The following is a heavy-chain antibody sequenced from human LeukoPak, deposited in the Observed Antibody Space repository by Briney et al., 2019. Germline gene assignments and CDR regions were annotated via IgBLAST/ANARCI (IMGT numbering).Heavy chain of an antibody. CDR1: GYTFTGHH. V-gene: IGHV1-2*02. J-gene: IGHJ4*02. CDR2: INPNSGGT. D-gene: IGHD3-9*01. Sequence: ASVKVSCKASGYTFTGHHMHWVRQAPGQGLEWMGWINPNSGGTNYAQKFQGRVTMTRDTSISTAYMELSRLRSDDTAVYYCARERVLRYFDWLEPLSNWGQGTLVTVSS. CDR3: ARERVLRYFDWLEPLSN.